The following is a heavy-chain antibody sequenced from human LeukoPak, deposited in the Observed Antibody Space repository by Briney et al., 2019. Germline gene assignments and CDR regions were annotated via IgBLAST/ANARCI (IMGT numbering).Heavy chain of an antibody. D-gene: IGHD3-22*01. CDR1: GFTITNAW. CDR3: TTASYYYDTSAYYSSDY. Sequence: GGSLGLSCAASGFTITNAWITWVRQAPGKGLQWVGRIKSKTDGGTTDYAAPVKGRFTISRDDSKNTLHLQMNTLKTEDTAVYYCTTASYYYDTSAYYSSDYWGQGTLVTVSS. J-gene: IGHJ4*02. V-gene: IGHV3-15*01. CDR2: IKSKTDGGTT.